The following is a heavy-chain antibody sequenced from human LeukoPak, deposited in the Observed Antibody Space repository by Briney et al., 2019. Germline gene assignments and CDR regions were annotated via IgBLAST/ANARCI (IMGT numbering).Heavy chain of an antibody. CDR3: ARHLWPYCSSTSCTNWFDP. D-gene: IGHD2-2*01. CDR2: IYYSGST. Sequence: SETLSLTCTVSGGSISSYYWSWIRQPPGKGLEWIGYIYYSGSTNYNPSLKSRVTISVDTSKNQFSLKLSSVTAADTAVYYCARHLWPYCSSTSCTNWFDPWGQGTLVTVSS. J-gene: IGHJ5*02. V-gene: IGHV4-59*08. CDR1: GGSISSYY.